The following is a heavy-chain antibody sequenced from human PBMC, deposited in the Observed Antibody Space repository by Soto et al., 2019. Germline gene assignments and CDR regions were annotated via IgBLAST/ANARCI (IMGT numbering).Heavy chain of an antibody. CDR1: GYTFSSFW. CDR2: IFPRDSDT. J-gene: IGHJ6*02. D-gene: IGHD2-15*01. CDR3: VRPDYGGKNYYYGMDV. Sequence: GESLKISCKGFGYTFSSFWIGWVRQMPGKGLEWMGIIFPRDSDTRYSPSLEGQVTISADKSANIAYVQWNSLKASDTAMYYCVRPDYGGKNYYYGMDVWGQGTLVTVSS. V-gene: IGHV5-51*01.